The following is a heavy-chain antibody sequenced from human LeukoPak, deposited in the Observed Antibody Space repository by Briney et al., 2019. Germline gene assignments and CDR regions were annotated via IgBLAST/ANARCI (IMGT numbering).Heavy chain of an antibody. J-gene: IGHJ6*04. CDR2: INHSGST. CDR1: GGSFSGYY. Sequence: SETLSLTCAVYGGSFSGYYWSWIRQPPGKGLEWIGEINHSGSTNYNPSLKSRVTISVDTSKNQFSLKLSSVTAADTAVYYCARVRTTLRYFDWSAVGMDVWGDRATVTVSS. V-gene: IGHV4-34*01. CDR3: ARVRTTLRYFDWSAVGMDV. D-gene: IGHD3-9*01.